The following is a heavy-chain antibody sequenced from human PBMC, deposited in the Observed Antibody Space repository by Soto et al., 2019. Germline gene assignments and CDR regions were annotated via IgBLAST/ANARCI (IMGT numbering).Heavy chain of an antibody. D-gene: IGHD1-26*01. CDR3: AKCNSGSPNYYYYGMDV. Sequence: EVQLVQSGAEVKKPGESLKISCKGSGYSFISYWIGWVRQMPGKGLEWMGIIYPGDSDTRYSPSFQGQVTISADKSITTAYLQWSSLKASDTAMYYCAKCNSGSPNYYYYGMDVWGQGTTVIVSS. CDR2: IYPGDSDT. CDR1: GYSFISYW. V-gene: IGHV5-51*01. J-gene: IGHJ6*02.